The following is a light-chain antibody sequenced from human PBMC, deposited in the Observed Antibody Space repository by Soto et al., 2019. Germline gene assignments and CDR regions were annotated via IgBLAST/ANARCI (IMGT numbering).Light chain of an antibody. CDR2: GTS. Sequence: EIVLTQSXXXLXXSXWXRSTLSCRASQSVSSKLAWYQQKPGQAPRLLMYGTSARATGIPATFSGSGSGTEFTLTISSLQSEDFAVYYCQQYDNWPSVTFGGGTKVDI. CDR1: QSVSSK. V-gene: IGKV3-15*01. J-gene: IGKJ4*01. CDR3: QQYDNWPSVT.